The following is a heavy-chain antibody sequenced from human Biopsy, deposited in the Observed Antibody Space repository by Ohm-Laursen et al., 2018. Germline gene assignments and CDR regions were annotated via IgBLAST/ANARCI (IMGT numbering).Heavy chain of an antibody. CDR1: GFTFSSNA. CDR3: AKCMTYSGDGIDY. D-gene: IGHD5-12*01. CDR2: ISGRTSGT. J-gene: IGHJ4*02. V-gene: IGHV3-23*01. Sequence: GSLRLSCTASGFTFSSNAMSWVRQAPGKGLEWVSSISGRTSGTYYADSVKGRFTISRDNSKNTLYLQMSSLRAEDTALYYCAKCMTYSGDGIDYWGQGTLVTVSS.